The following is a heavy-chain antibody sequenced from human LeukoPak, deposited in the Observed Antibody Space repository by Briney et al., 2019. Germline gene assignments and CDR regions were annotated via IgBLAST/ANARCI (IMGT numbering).Heavy chain of an antibody. CDR2: ISYDGSNK. V-gene: IGHV3-30*18. CDR3: AKDVGTAAAVTAEFDY. CDR1: GFTFSSYG. J-gene: IGHJ4*02. Sequence: PGRSLRLSCAASGFTFSSYGMHWVRQAPGKGLEWVAVISYDGSNKYYADSVKGRLTISRDNSKNTLYLQMNSLRAEDTAVYYCAKDVGTAAAVTAEFDYWGQGTLVTVSS. D-gene: IGHD6-13*01.